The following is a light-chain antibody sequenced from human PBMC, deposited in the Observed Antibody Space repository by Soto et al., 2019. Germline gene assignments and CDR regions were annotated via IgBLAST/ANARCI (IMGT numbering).Light chain of an antibody. V-gene: IGLV2-14*03. CDR3: TSFTSRHTYV. CDR1: SSDVGGYNY. Sequence: QSVLTHPASVSWSPGQSITISCTGTSSDVGGYNYVSWYQQHPDKAPRLMIYDVSNRPSGVSDRFSGSKSGDTASLTISGLQAEGEADYYCTSFTSRHTYVFGTGTKVTVL. J-gene: IGLJ1*01. CDR2: DVS.